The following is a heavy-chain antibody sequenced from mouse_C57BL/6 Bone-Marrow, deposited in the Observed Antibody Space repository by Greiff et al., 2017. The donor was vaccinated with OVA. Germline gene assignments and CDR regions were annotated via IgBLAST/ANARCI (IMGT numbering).Heavy chain of an antibody. CDR2: INYDGSST. D-gene: IGHD1-1*01. J-gene: IGHJ1*03. CDR3: AREILRSQGYFDV. CDR1: GFTFSDYY. Sequence: EVQLQESEGGLVQPGSSMKLSCTASGFTFSDYYMAWVRQVPEKGLEWVANINYDGSSTYYLDSLKSRFIISRDNAKNILYLQMSSLKSEDTATYYCAREILRSQGYFDVWGTGTTVTVSS. V-gene: IGHV5-16*01.